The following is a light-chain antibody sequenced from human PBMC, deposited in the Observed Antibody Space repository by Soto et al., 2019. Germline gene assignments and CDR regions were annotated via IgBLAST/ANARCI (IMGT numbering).Light chain of an antibody. CDR3: CSYAGSYTHYV. V-gene: IGLV2-11*01. CDR2: DVS. Sequence: QSALTQPGSVSGSAGQSVTISCTGTSSDVGGYNYVSWYQQHPGKAPKLMIYDVSKRPSGVPDRFSGSKSGNTASLTISGLQAEDEADYYCCSYAGSYTHYVFGTGTKVTV. CDR1: SSDVGGYNY. J-gene: IGLJ1*01.